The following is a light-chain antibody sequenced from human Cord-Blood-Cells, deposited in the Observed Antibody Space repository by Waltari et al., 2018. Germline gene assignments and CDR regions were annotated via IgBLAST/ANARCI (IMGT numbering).Light chain of an antibody. V-gene: IGLV1-44*01. CDR1: SSNIGSNT. CDR3: AAWDDSRNVV. CDR2: SNN. Sequence: QSVLTQPPSASGTPGQRVTISCSGSSSNIGSNTVNWYQQLPGTAPTLLIYSNNQRPSGVPDRFAGSKSGTSACLAISGLQSEDEADYYCAAWDDSRNVVFGGGTKLTVL. J-gene: IGLJ2*01.